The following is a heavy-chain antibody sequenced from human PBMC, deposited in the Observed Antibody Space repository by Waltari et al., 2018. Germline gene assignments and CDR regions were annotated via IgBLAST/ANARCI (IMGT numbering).Heavy chain of an antibody. J-gene: IGHJ4*02. Sequence: QVQLQQWGAGLLKPSETLSLTCAVYGGSFSGYYWSWIRQPPGKGLEWIGEINHSGSTNYNPSRKSRVTISVDTSKNQFSLNLSSVTAADTAVYYCARAVAGSNPALDYWGQGTLVTVSS. CDR3: ARAVAGSNPALDY. CDR2: INHSGST. V-gene: IGHV4-34*01. CDR1: GGSFSGYY. D-gene: IGHD2-15*01.